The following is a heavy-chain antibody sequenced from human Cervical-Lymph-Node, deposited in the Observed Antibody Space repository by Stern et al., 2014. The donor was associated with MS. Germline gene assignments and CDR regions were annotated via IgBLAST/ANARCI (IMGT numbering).Heavy chain of an antibody. D-gene: IGHD3-16*01. J-gene: IGHJ4*02. CDR1: GFSLSTSGMC. Sequence: QVTLRESGPALVKPTQTLTLTCTFSGFSLSTSGMCVSWIRQPPGKALEWLAIIDWGDDKYYSTSLKTRLTISKDTSTNQLGLTMTNMDPVDKATYYWARTRVGGGHYFDYWGQGTLVTVSS. CDR2: IDWGDDK. V-gene: IGHV2-70*01. CDR3: ARTRVGGGHYFDY.